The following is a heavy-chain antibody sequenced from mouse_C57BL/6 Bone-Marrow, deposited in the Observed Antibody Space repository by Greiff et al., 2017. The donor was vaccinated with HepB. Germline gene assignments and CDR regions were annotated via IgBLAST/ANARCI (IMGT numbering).Heavy chain of an antibody. CDR1: GYTFTSYW. Sequence: QVQLQQPGAELVKPGASVKLSCKASGYTFTSYWMQWVKQRPGQGLEWIGEIDPSDSYTNYNQKFKGKATLTVDTSSSTAYMQLSSLTSEDSAVYYCARHSSVSYYYAMDYWGQGTSVTVSS. CDR2: IDPSDSYT. J-gene: IGHJ4*01. V-gene: IGHV1-50*01. D-gene: IGHD3-1*01. CDR3: ARHSSVSYYYAMDY.